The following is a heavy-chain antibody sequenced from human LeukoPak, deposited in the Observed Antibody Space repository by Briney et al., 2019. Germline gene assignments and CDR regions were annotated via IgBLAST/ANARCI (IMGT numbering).Heavy chain of an antibody. CDR3: ARQAVPVAKYFQY. CDR2: IYPGDSDT. Sequence: GESLKISCKGSGYSFTSYWIGWVRQTPGKGLEWVGIIYPGDSDTRYSPSFQGQVTISADKSISTAYLQWSSLKASDTAMYYCARQAVPVAKYFQYWGQGTLVTVSS. V-gene: IGHV5-51*01. J-gene: IGHJ1*01. CDR1: GYSFTSYW. D-gene: IGHD2-2*01.